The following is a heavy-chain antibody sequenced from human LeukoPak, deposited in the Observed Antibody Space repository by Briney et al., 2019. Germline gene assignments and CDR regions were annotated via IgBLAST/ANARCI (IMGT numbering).Heavy chain of an antibody. Sequence: AGGSLRLSCAASGFTFSSYAMSWVRQAPGKGLEWVSGISGSGGSTYYADSVEGRFTISRDNSKNTLYLQMNSLRAEDTAVYYCAKGEEWFGELLVPFDYWGQGTLVTVSS. CDR2: ISGSGGST. D-gene: IGHD3-10*01. CDR1: GFTFSSYA. J-gene: IGHJ4*02. V-gene: IGHV3-23*01. CDR3: AKGEEWFGELLVPFDY.